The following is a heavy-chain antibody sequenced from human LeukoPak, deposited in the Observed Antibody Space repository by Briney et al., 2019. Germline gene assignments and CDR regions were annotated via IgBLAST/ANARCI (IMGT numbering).Heavy chain of an antibody. CDR3: ARGIQLTLAAHAFDI. V-gene: IGHV3-53*01. Sequence: GGSLRLSCAASGFTFSNYGMHWVRQAPGKGLEWVSVIYSGGGTYSADSVKGRFTISRDNSKNTLYFQMNNLRAEDTAVYYCARGIQLTLAAHAFDIWGPGTMVTVSS. CDR1: GFTFSNYG. J-gene: IGHJ3*02. D-gene: IGHD1-1*01. CDR2: IYSGGGT.